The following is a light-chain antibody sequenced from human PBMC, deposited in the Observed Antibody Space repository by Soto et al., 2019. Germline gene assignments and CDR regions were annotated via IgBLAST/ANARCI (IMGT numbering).Light chain of an antibody. V-gene: IGKV1-33*01. CDR3: QQYLTLPPLT. CDR2: DAS. J-gene: IGKJ4*01. Sequence: DIQMTQSPSSLSASVGDRVTITCQASQAISNYLSWYQQKPGRAPKVLIYDASTLETGVPSRFSGSGSGTYFTFTITSLQPEDTARSFCQQYLTLPPLTFGGGTKVEIK. CDR1: QAISNY.